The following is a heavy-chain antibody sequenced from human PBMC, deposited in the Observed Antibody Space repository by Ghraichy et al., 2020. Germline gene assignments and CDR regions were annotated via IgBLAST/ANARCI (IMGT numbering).Heavy chain of an antibody. CDR3: SSLGTGYSYGFDY. CDR2: IFYTGTT. V-gene: IGHV4-38-2*02. Sequence: SETLSLTCNVSGFSISSGYYWAWIRQPPGKGLEWIGSIFYTGTTYYNPSLKSRVAISLGTSNNQFSLKLRSVTVADTAVYYCSSLGTGYSYGFDYWGQGSLVTVSS. D-gene: IGHD5-18*01. J-gene: IGHJ4*02. CDR1: GFSISSGYY.